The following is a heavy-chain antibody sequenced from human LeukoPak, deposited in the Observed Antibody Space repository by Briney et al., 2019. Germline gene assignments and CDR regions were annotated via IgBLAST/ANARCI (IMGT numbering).Heavy chain of an antibody. J-gene: IGHJ3*02. CDR3: AKVGSSSSPDAFDI. CDR2: IRYDGSNK. CDR1: GFTFSSYN. D-gene: IGHD6-6*01. Sequence: GGSLRLSCAASGFTFSSYNMNWVRQAPGKGLEWVAFIRYDGSNKYYADSVKGRFTFSRDNSKNTLYLQMNSLRAEDTAVYYCAKVGSSSSPDAFDIWGQGTMVTVSS. V-gene: IGHV3-30*02.